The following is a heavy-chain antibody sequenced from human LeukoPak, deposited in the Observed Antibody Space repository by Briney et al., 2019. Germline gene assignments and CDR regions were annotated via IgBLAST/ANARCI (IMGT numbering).Heavy chain of an antibody. CDR1: GFTFSTYW. D-gene: IGHD4-11*01. V-gene: IGHV3-74*01. Sequence: GGSLRLSCAASGFTFSTYWMHWVRQAPGKGLVWVSLIKSDGSYTSYADSVKGRFTISRDNAKNTLYLQMNSLRVEDTAVYYCARAAYRAAFDIWGQGTMVTVS. CDR3: ARAAYRAAFDI. J-gene: IGHJ3*02. CDR2: IKSDGSYT.